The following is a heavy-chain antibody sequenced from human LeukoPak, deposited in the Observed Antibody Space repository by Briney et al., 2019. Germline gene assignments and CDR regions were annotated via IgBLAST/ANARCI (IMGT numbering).Heavy chain of an antibody. D-gene: IGHD6-13*01. CDR2: ISSSSTYI. V-gene: IGHV3-21*01. CDR3: ASQYTSSRIFDD. Sequence: GGCLRLSCAASAFTFSSYSMNWVRQAPGKGLEWVSSISSSSTYIYYADSVKGRFTVSRDNAKNSLYLQMNSLRAEDTAVYFCASQYTSSRIFDDWGQGTLVTVSS. CDR1: AFTFSSYS. J-gene: IGHJ4*02.